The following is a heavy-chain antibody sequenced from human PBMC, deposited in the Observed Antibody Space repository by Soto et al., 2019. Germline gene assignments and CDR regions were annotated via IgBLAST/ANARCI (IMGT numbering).Heavy chain of an antibody. CDR3: ASARFLEWLLFDY. Sequence: QVQLQESGPGLVTPSETLSLTCTVSGGSISSYYWSWIRQPPGKGLEWIGYIYYSGSTNYNPSLKSRVTISVDTSKNQFSLKLSSVTAADTAVYYCASARFLEWLLFDYWGQGTLVTVSS. CDR1: GGSISSYY. CDR2: IYYSGST. V-gene: IGHV4-59*01. J-gene: IGHJ4*02. D-gene: IGHD3-3*01.